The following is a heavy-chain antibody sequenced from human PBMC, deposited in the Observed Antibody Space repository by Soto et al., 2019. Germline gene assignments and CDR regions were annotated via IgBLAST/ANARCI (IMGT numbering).Heavy chain of an antibody. Sequence: GGSLRLSCAASGLSLSDQFMDWVRQVPGKGLEWVGRSRNKVASYTTEYAAPVKGRFTISRDESKNSLYLQMNSLRTEDTAVYFCAGGATGRAPFQRWGQGTLVTVSS. V-gene: IGHV3-72*01. CDR3: AGGATGRAPFQR. CDR2: SRNKVASYTT. D-gene: IGHD6-13*01. J-gene: IGHJ1*01. CDR1: GLSLSDQF.